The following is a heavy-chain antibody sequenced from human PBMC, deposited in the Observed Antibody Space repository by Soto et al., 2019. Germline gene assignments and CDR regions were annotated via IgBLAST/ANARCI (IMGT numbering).Heavy chain of an antibody. Sequence: RGESLKISCKGSGYTFASFRISWVRQRPGKGLEWMGRIDPSDSYTKYSPSFQGHVTISADKSITTAYLQWSSLQASDTAIYYCAVLAGWYGRVDFDYWGQGTQVTVSS. V-gene: IGHV5-10-1*01. J-gene: IGHJ4*02. CDR1: GYTFASFR. D-gene: IGHD6-19*01. CDR3: AVLAGWYGRVDFDY. CDR2: IDPSDSYT.